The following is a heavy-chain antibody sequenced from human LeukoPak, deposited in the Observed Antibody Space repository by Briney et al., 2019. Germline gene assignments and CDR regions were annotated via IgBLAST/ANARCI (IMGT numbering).Heavy chain of an antibody. V-gene: IGHV4-31*03. CDR3: ARALRGGYCSSTSCYTAAFDI. CDR1: GGSISSGGYY. D-gene: IGHD2-2*02. J-gene: IGHJ3*02. CDR2: IYYSGST. Sequence: SETLSLTCTVSGGSISSGGYYWSWIRQHPGKGLEWIGYIYYSGSTYYNPSLKSRVTISVDTSKNQFSLKLSSVTAADTAVYYCARALRGGYCSSTSCYTAAFDIWGQGTMVTVSS.